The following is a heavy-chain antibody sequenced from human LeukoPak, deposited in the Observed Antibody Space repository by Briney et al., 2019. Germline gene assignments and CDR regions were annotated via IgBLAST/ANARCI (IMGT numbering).Heavy chain of an antibody. D-gene: IGHD4-17*01. J-gene: IGHJ4*02. Sequence: ASVKVSCKVSGYTLTELSIHWVRQAPGKGLEWMGGFDPEDGETIYAQKFQGRVTMTEDTSTDTAYMELSSLRSEDTAVYYCAREGWDGDLFGYWGQGTLVTVSS. CDR1: GYTLTELS. CDR3: AREGWDGDLFGY. CDR2: FDPEDGET. V-gene: IGHV1-24*01.